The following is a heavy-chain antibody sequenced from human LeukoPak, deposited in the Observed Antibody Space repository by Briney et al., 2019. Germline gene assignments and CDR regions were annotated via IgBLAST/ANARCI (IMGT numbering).Heavy chain of an antibody. CDR2: ISYDGSNK. J-gene: IGHJ4*02. CDR3: ARDRDSGYDHTDPHFDY. Sequence: GGSLRLSCAASGFTFSTYAMHWVRQAPGKGLVWVAVISYDGSNKYYADSVKGRFTISRDNSKNTLYLQMNSLRAEDTAVYYCARDRDSGYDHTDPHFDYWGQGSLVIVSS. V-gene: IGHV3-30-3*01. CDR1: GFTFSTYA. D-gene: IGHD5-12*01.